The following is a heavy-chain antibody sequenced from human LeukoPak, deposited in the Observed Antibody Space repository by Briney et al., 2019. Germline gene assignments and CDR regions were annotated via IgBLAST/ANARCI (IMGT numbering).Heavy chain of an antibody. CDR2: IYTSGST. Sequence: SETLSLTCTVSGGSISRYYWSWLRQPAGKGLEWIGRIYTSGSTNYYPSLKSRVTISVDQSKNQFSLKLSSVTAADTVVYSYARDRYYYNSGYALFDYWGQGTLVTVSS. J-gene: IGHJ4*02. CDR3: ARDRYYYNSGYALFDY. V-gene: IGHV4-4*07. CDR1: GGSISRYY. D-gene: IGHD3-22*01.